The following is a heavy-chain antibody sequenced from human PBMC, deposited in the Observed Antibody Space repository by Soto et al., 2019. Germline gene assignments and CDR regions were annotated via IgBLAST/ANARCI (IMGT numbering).Heavy chain of an antibody. CDR2: SSSSSSYT. D-gene: IGHD3-22*01. J-gene: IGHJ4*02. CDR1: GFTFSDYY. Sequence: GGSLRLSCAASGFTFSDYYMSWIRQAPGKGLEWVSYSSSSSSYTNYADSVKGRFTISRDNAKNSLYLQMNSLRAEDTAVYYCARIHDRRGSKASLFDYWGQGTLVTVSS. V-gene: IGHV3-11*06. CDR3: ARIHDRRGSKASLFDY.